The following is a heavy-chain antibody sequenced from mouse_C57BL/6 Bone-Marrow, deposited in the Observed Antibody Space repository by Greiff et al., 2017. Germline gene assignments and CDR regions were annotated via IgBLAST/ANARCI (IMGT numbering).Heavy chain of an antibody. CDR2: IYPGSGST. V-gene: IGHV1-55*01. J-gene: IGHJ2*01. CDR1: GYTFTSYW. D-gene: IGHD1-1*01. CDR3: ARALCSSSYFDY. Sequence: QVQLQQSGAELVKPGASVKMSCKASGYTFTSYWITWVKQRPGQGLEWIGDIYPGSGSTNYNEKFKSKATLTVDTSSSTAYMQLSSLTSEDSAVYYCARALCSSSYFDYWGQGTTLTVSS.